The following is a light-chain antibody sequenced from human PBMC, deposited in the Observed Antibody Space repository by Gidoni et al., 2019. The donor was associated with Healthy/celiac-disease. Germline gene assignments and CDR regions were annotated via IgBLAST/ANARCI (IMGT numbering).Light chain of an antibody. V-gene: IGLV1-40*01. CDR2: GNS. CDR3: QSYDSSLSGLV. J-gene: IGLJ2*01. CDR1: SANRGAGYY. Sequence: QSVLTQPPPGSAAPGQRVTSPCSGSSANRGAGYYVHWYQQLPGTAPKLLIYGNSNRPSGVPDRFSGSKSGTSASLAITGLQAEDEADYYCQSYDSSLSGLVFGGGTKLTVL.